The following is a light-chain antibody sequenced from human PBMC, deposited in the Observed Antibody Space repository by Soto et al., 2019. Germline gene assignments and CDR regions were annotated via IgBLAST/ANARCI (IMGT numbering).Light chain of an antibody. CDR3: CSYAGSPYV. J-gene: IGLJ1*01. V-gene: IGLV2-11*01. CDR2: DVS. Sequence: QSALTQPRSVSGSPGQLVAISCTGTSSDVGGYDYVSWFQQHPGKAPKLMIYDVSKRPSGVPDRFSGSKSGNTVSLTISGLQAEDEADYYCCSYAGSPYVFGTGTKVTV. CDR1: SSDVGGYDY.